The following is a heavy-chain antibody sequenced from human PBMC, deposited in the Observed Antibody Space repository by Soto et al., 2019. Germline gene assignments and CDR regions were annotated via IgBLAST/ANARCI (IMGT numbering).Heavy chain of an antibody. CDR3: AKNRGYCISTSCYDAFDI. Sequence: QVQLVESGGGVVQPGRSLRLSCAASGFTFSSYGMHWVRQAPGEGLEWVAVISYDGSNKYYADSVKGRFTISRDNSKNTLYLQMNSLRAEDTAVYYCAKNRGYCISTSCYDAFDIWGQGTMVTVSS. V-gene: IGHV3-30*18. CDR1: GFTFSSYG. CDR2: ISYDGSNK. J-gene: IGHJ3*02. D-gene: IGHD2-2*01.